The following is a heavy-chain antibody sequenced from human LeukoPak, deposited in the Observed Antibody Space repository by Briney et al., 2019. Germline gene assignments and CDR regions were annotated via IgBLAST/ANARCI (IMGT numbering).Heavy chain of an antibody. CDR3: AVIAAHYYDGMDV. D-gene: IGHD6-13*01. Sequence: SETLSLTCTVSGGSVSSGSYYWHWIRQPPGKGLEWIGYIYYSGSTNYNPSLKSRVTISVDTSKNQFSLKLSSVTAADTAVYYCAVIAAHYYDGMDVWGQGTTVTVSS. CDR2: IYYSGST. CDR1: GGSVSSGSYY. V-gene: IGHV4-61*01. J-gene: IGHJ6*02.